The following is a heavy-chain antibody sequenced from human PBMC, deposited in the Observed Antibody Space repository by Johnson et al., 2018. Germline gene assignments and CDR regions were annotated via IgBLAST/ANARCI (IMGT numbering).Heavy chain of an antibody. J-gene: IGHJ4*02. Sequence: VQLVQSGGGLAQXGGSXRLXCAASGFTFSNYWMSWVRQAPGKGLEWVANLKQGGSEKYYVDSLKGRFTMSRDNDQNSLYLKMHSLRAEDTAVYYCARDEYVSGLYYWPYFDYWGQGTLVTVPS. CDR3: ARDEYVSGLYYWPYFDY. CDR1: GFTFSNYW. CDR2: LKQGGSEK. D-gene: IGHD3-22*01. V-gene: IGHV3-7*01.